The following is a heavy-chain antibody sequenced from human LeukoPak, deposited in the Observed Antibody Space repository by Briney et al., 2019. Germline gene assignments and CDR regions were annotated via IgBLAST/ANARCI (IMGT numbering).Heavy chain of an antibody. CDR3: ARGYLKNDFWSGYPRDAFDI. V-gene: IGHV1-2*02. CDR1: GYTFTSYD. CDR2: INPNSGGT. D-gene: IGHD3-3*01. J-gene: IGHJ3*02. Sequence: GASVKVSCKASGYTFTSYDINWVRQATGQGLEWMGWINPNSGGTNYAQKFQGRVTMTRDTSISTAYMELSRLRSDDTAVYYCARGYLKNDFWSGYPRDAFDIWGQGTMVTVSS.